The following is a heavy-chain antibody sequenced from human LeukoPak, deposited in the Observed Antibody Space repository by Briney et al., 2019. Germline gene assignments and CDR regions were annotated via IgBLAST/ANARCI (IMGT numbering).Heavy chain of an antibody. CDR2: MNPNSGNT. CDR1: GYTFTGYD. CDR3: ARGVVRGVSNFDY. V-gene: IGHV1-8*03. D-gene: IGHD3-10*01. Sequence: ASVKVSCKASGYTFTGYDINWVRQATGQGLEWMGWMNPNSGNTGYAQKFQGRVTITRNTSISTAYMELSSLRSEDTAVYYCARGVVRGVSNFDYWGQGTLVTVSS. J-gene: IGHJ4*02.